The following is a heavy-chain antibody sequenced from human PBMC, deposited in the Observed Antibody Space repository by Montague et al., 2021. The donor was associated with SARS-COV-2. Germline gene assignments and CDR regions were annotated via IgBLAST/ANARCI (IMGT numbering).Heavy chain of an antibody. CDR2: ISPTSSSI. CDR3: ARLKENYYDRSGYYLSDS. D-gene: IGHD3-22*01. J-gene: IGHJ4*02. CDR1: GFTFSDYS. Sequence: SLRLSCAASGFTFSDYSMNWVRQAPGRGLEWVSYISPTSSSIYYADSVKGRFTISRDNAKNSLFLQMNSMRDEDTALYYCARLKENYYDRSGYYLSDSWGQGTLVTVSS. V-gene: IGHV3-48*02.